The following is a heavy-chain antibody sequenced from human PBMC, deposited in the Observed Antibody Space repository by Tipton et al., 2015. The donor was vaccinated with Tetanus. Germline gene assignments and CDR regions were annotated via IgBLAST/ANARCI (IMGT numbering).Heavy chain of an antibody. CDR2: IYYSGST. J-gene: IGHJ4*02. V-gene: IGHV4-39*02. CDR3: ARDSGSGRYSSGYY. CDR1: GGSISSSSYY. D-gene: IGHD3-22*01. Sequence: LRLSCTVSGGSISSSSYYWGWIRQPPGKGLEWIGSIYYSGSTYYNPSLKSRVTISVDTSKNQFSLKLSSVTAADTAVYYCARDSGSGRYSSGYYWGQGTLVTVSS.